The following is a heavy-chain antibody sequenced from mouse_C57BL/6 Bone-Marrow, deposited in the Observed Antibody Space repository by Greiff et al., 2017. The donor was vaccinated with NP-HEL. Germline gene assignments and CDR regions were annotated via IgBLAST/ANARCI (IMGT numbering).Heavy chain of an antibody. CDR2: INPGSGGT. CDR3: ATYYYGSSPYAMDY. CDR1: GYAFTNYL. D-gene: IGHD1-1*01. V-gene: IGHV1-54*01. Sequence: LQESGAELVRPGTSVKVSRKASGYAFTNYLIEWVKQRPGQGLEWIGVINPGSGGTNYNEKFKGKATLTADKSSSTAYMQLSSLTSEDSAVYFCATYYYGSSPYAMDYWGQGTSVTVSS. J-gene: IGHJ4*01.